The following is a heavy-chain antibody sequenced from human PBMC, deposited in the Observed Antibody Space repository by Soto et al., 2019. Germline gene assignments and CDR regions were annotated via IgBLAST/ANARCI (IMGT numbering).Heavy chain of an antibody. CDR3: AVVMSSHPGTVWPNWFDP. CDR2: IYHSGST. D-gene: IGHD2-2*01. J-gene: IGHJ5*02. V-gene: IGHV4-4*02. Sequence: SETLSLTCAVSSGSISSSNWWSWVRQPPGKGLEWIGEIYHSGSTNYNPSLKSRVTISVDKSKNQFSLKLSSVTAADTAVYYCAVVMSSHPGTVWPNWFDPWGQGTLVTVSS. CDR1: SGSISSSNW.